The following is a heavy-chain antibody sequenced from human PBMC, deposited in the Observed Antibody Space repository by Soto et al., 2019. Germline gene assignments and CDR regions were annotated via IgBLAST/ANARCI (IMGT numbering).Heavy chain of an antibody. D-gene: IGHD2-8*02. V-gene: IGHV1-18*01. Sequence: QVQLLQSGGEVKKPGASVKVSCNSSDHTFTYYGINWVRLAPGQGLEWMGWISGYNGNTKYEQKFQARVTMSADTSTRTAYIEMRSLTSYFKTVYFCAATGGHYFGLGVWGHGTTVTLSS. CDR2: ISGYNGNT. J-gene: IGHJ6*02. CDR3: AATGGHYFGLGV. CDR1: DHTFTYYG.